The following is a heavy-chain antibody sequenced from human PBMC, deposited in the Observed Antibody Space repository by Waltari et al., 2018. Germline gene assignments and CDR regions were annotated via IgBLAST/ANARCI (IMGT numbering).Heavy chain of an antibody. CDR1: GYTFTSYD. Sequence: QVQLVQSGAEVKKPGASVKVSCKASGYTFTSYDINWVRQATGQGLEWMGGMNPNSGNTGYAQNAQGRVTMTRNTSISTAYMELSSLRSEDTAVYYCARAGLTLSYYYYMDVWGKGTTVTVSS. J-gene: IGHJ6*03. V-gene: IGHV1-8*01. CDR2: MNPNSGNT. CDR3: ARAGLTLSYYYYMDV. D-gene: IGHD3-10*01.